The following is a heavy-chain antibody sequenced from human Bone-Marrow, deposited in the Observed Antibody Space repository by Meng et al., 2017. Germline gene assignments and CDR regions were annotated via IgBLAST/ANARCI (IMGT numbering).Heavy chain of an antibody. CDR1: GGTFRNFW. Sequence: EVLLWEAGGVLVKPGGSLSLSCVASGGTFRNFWMTWVRQAPGKGLEWVGRIKSKVDGGTTDFAAPVKGRFTISRDDAKNTLYLQMNSLKTEDTAVYYCTTDLPFTEGGVITTWGQGTLVTVSS. CDR2: IKSKVDGGTT. D-gene: IGHD3-16*02. V-gene: IGHV3-15*01. CDR3: TTDLPFTEGGVITT. J-gene: IGHJ5*02.